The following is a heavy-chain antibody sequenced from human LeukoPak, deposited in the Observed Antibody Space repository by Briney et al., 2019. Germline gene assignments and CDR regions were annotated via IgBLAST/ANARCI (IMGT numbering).Heavy chain of an antibody. CDR3: AVVLPPVPN. J-gene: IGHJ4*02. CDR1: GGTFSSYG. D-gene: IGHD2-2*01. V-gene: IGHV1-18*01. Sequence: ASVKVSCKASGGTFSSYGISWVRQAPGQGLEWMGWISAYNGNTNYAQKLQGRVTMTTDTSTSTAYMEMRSLTSDDTAVYYCAVVLPPVPNWGQGTLVTVSS. CDR2: ISAYNGNT.